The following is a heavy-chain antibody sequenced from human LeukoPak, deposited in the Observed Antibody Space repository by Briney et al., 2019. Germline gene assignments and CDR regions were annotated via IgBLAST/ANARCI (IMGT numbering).Heavy chain of an antibody. CDR2: IDPSDSYT. Sequence: GESLKISCKGSGYSFTSYWISWVRQMPGKGLEWMGRIDPSDSYTNYSPSFQGHVTISADKSISTAYLQWSSLKASDTAMYYCARSSDCSSTSCYFDYWGQGTLVTVSS. CDR3: ARSSDCSSTSCYFDY. D-gene: IGHD2-2*01. J-gene: IGHJ4*02. CDR1: GYSFTSYW. V-gene: IGHV5-10-1*01.